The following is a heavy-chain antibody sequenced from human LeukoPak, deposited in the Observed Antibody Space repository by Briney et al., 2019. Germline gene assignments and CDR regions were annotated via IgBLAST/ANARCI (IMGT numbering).Heavy chain of an antibody. J-gene: IGHJ4*02. Sequence: PSETLSLTCTVSGGSISSSSYYWGWVRQPPGRGLEWVGSIYYSGSTYYNPSLKSRVTISVDTSKNQFSLKLSSVTAADTAVYYCARVYCSGGSCSLAYFDYWGQGTLVTVSS. CDR1: GGSISSSSYY. CDR3: ARVYCSGGSCSLAYFDY. CDR2: IYYSGST. V-gene: IGHV4-39*07. D-gene: IGHD2-15*01.